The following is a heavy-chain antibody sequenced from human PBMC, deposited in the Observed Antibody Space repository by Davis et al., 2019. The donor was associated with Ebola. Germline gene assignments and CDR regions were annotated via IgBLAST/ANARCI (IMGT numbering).Heavy chain of an antibody. CDR3: ARDRIRGIIAARPGTALAGGFDY. CDR2: INHSGST. J-gene: IGHJ4*02. V-gene: IGHV4-34*01. Sequence: MPSETLSLTCAVYGGSFSGYYWSWIRQPPGKGLEWIGEINHSGSTNYNPSLKSRVTISVDTSKNQFSLKLSSVTAEDTAVYYCARDRIRGIIAARPGTALAGGFDYWGQGTLVTVSS. D-gene: IGHD6-6*01. CDR1: GGSFSGYY.